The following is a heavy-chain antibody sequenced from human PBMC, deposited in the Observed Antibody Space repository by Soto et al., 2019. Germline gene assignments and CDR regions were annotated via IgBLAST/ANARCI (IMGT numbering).Heavy chain of an antibody. CDR3: GRDNAVAGSVRSRNEYYSIDV. CDR2: TWDEGSNK. D-gene: IGHD6-19*01. Sequence: QVQRVESGGGEVQPCRYPRLSCAASGFTFSSYGMHWVRQAPGKGLEWGAVTWDEGSNKYYADSVQGRFTISRDNSKNTLFLQMNSMRGEDKAVYYCGRDNAVAGSVRSRNEYYSIDVLGQGTTVTVSS. J-gene: IGHJ6*02. V-gene: IGHV3-33*01. CDR1: GFTFSSYG.